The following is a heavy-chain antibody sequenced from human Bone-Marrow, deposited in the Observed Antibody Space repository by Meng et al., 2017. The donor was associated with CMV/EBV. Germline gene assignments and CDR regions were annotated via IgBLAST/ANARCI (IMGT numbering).Heavy chain of an antibody. CDR1: GFTVSSNY. Sequence: GESLKISCAASGFTVSSNYMSWVRQAPGKGLEWVSVIYSGGSTYYADSVKGRFTISRDNSKNTLYLQMNSLRAEETAVYYCARGGLSGYSYKGGYYYGMGVWGQGTTVTVSS. CDR3: ARGGLSGYSYKGGYYYGMGV. CDR2: IYSGGST. J-gene: IGHJ6*02. D-gene: IGHD5-18*01. V-gene: IGHV3-53*01.